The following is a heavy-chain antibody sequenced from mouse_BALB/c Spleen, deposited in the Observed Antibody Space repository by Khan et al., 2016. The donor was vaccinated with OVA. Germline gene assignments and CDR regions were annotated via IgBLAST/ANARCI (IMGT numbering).Heavy chain of an antibody. J-gene: IGHJ2*01. CDR1: GYSFTSYW. V-gene: IGHV1-5*01. CDR2: IYPGNSDT. CDR3: TRSYDSYYFDY. Sequence: VQLQQSGTVLARPGASVKMSCKASGYSFTSYWMHWVKQRPGKGLEWIGAIYPGNSDTRYNQKFKGKATLTAVTSASTAYMELSSLTDEDSAVYYCTRSYDSYYFDYWGQGTTLTVSS. D-gene: IGHD2-4*01.